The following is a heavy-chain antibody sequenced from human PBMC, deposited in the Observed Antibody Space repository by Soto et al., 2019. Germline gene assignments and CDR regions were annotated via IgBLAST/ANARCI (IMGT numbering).Heavy chain of an antibody. J-gene: IGHJ6*02. V-gene: IGHV3-21*01. Sequence: EVQLVESGGGLVKPGGSLRLSCAASGFTFSSYSMNWVRQAPGKGLEWVSSISSSSGYIYYADSVKGRFTISRDNAKNSLYLQMNSLRAEDTAVYYCARDLKEVAAAGTNPYYYYYYGMDVWGQGTTVTVSS. CDR2: ISSSSGYI. CDR1: GFTFSSYS. CDR3: ARDLKEVAAAGTNPYYYYYYGMDV. D-gene: IGHD6-13*01.